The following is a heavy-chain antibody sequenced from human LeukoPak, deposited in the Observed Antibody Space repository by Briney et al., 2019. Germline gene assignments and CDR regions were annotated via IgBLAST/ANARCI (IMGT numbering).Heavy chain of an antibody. D-gene: IGHD5-24*01. CDR1: GFPFSSYW. CDR3: TRVGYIDEGIDY. Sequence: GGSLRLSCVSSGFPFSSYWMTWVRQAPGKGLEWVANIKQDGSKKSYVDSVKGRFTISRDNAKNSLYLQMNSLRAEDTAIYYCTRVGYIDEGIDYWGQGTLVTVSS. J-gene: IGHJ4*02. V-gene: IGHV3-7*04. CDR2: IKQDGSKK.